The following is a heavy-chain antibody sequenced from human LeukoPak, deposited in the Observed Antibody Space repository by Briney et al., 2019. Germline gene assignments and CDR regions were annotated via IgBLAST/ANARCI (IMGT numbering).Heavy chain of an antibody. V-gene: IGHV4-34*01. J-gene: IGHJ4*02. CDR1: GGSFSGYY. Sequence: SETLSLTCAVYGGSFSGYYWSWIRQPPGKGLEWIGEINHSGSTNYNPSLKSRVTISVDTSKNQFSLKLSSVTAADTAVYYCARVEAAGSSPVVYWGQGTLVTVSS. CDR3: ARVEAAGSSPVVY. D-gene: IGHD6-13*01. CDR2: INHSGST.